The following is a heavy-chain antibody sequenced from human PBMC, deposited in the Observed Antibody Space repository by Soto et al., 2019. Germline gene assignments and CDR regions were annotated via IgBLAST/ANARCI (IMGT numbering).Heavy chain of an antibody. Sequence: EVQLLESGGGLVQPGGSLRLSCAASGFTFSSYAMSWVRQAPGKGLEWVSAISGSGGSTYYADSVKGRFTISRDNSKNPLYLQMNSLRAEDTAVYYCAKVVSYDYIWGSYRYGYWGQGTLVTVSS. CDR3: AKVVSYDYIWGSYRYGY. V-gene: IGHV3-23*01. D-gene: IGHD3-16*02. CDR2: ISGSGGST. J-gene: IGHJ4*02. CDR1: GFTFSSYA.